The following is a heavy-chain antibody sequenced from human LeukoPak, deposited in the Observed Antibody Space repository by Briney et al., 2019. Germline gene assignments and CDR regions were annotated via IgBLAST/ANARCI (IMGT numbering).Heavy chain of an antibody. J-gene: IGHJ4*02. CDR3: ASGVVPAAMYY. CDR2: ISYDGSNK. CDR1: GFTFSSYA. V-gene: IGHV3-30-3*01. D-gene: IGHD2-2*01. Sequence: GRSLRLSCAASGFTFSSYAMHWVRQAPGKGLEWVAVISYDGSNKYYADSVKGRFTISRDNSKNTLYLQMNSLRAEDTAVYYCASGVVPAAMYYWGQGTLVTVSS.